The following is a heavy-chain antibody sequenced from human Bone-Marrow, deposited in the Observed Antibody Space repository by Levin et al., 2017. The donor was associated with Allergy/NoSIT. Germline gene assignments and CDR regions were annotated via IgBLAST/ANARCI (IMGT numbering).Heavy chain of an antibody. D-gene: IGHD1-1*01. J-gene: IGHJ4*02. CDR1: GFSVSAAY. CDR2: IYSVGNT. V-gene: IGHV3-66*02. CDR3: ARVVWDRRRTELYYFDS. Sequence: PGGSLRLSCAVSGFSVSAAYLSWVRQSPGKGLEWVSIIYSVGNTYYADSVKGRFTISRDNSQNTLYLQMNNLRTGDTAVYYCARVVWDRRRTELYYFDSWGQGSLVTVSS.